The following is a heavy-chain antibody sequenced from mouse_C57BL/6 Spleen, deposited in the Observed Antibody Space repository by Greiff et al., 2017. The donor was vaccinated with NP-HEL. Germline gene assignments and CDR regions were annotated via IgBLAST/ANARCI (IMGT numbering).Heavy chain of an antibody. CDR1: GFNIKNTY. J-gene: IGHJ3*01. CDR2: IDPANGNT. Sequence: VHVKQSVAELVRPGASVKLSCTASGFNIKNTYMHWVKQRPEQGLEWIGRIDPANGNTKYAPKFQGKATITADTSSNTAYLQLSSLTSEDTAIYYCATYGSSYTRGFAYWGQGTLVTVSA. V-gene: IGHV14-3*01. CDR3: ATYGSSYTRGFAY. D-gene: IGHD1-1*01.